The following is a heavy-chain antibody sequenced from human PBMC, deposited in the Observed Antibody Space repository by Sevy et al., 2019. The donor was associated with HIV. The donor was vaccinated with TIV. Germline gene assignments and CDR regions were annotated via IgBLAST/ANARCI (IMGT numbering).Heavy chain of an antibody. J-gene: IGHJ3*02. V-gene: IGHV3-33*01. CDR2: IWIDGNNK. D-gene: IGHD3-10*01. CDR3: VRERGPFDGFDI. CDR1: GFMFSTYG. Sequence: GGSLRLSCAASGFMFSTYGMHWVRQAPGKGLEWVAVIWIDGNNKYYSDSVKGRFTFSRDNSKSTLSLQMNSLRVKDTAMYYCVRERGPFDGFDIWGQGTMVTVSS.